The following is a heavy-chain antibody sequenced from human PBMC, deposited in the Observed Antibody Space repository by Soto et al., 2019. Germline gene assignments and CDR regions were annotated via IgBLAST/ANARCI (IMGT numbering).Heavy chain of an antibody. CDR3: ARASVSSSSYYFDFDI. V-gene: IGHV4-31*03. Sequence: PSETLSLTCTVSGGSIRSGTYWTWIRQLPGKGLEWIGYIFASGTTYYNPSLRSRFTISVDTSRNQFSLQVTSVTAADTAVYYCARASVSSSSYYFDFDIWGQGSLVTVSS. CDR1: GGSIRSGTY. CDR2: IFASGTT. J-gene: IGHJ4*02. D-gene: IGHD3-22*01.